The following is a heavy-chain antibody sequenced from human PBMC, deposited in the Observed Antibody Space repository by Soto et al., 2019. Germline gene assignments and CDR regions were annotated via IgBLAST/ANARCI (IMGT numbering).Heavy chain of an antibody. CDR2: ISAYNGNT. Sequence: ASVEVSCKASGYTFTSYGISWVRQAPGQGLEWMGWISAYNGNTNYAQRLQGRVTMTTDTSTSTAYMELRSLRSDDTAVYYCATEDRSWYHLDVWGQGTTVTVSS. CDR3: ATEDRSWYHLDV. D-gene: IGHD6-13*01. CDR1: GYTFTSYG. V-gene: IGHV1-18*01. J-gene: IGHJ6*02.